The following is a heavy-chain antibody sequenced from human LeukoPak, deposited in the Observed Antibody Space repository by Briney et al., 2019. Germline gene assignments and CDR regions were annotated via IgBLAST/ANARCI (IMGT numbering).Heavy chain of an antibody. J-gene: IGHJ4*02. CDR1: GFTFSGAW. Sequence: PGGSLRLSCTASGFTFSGAWMTWVRQAPGKGLEWVANIKTDGSLTYYVDSVKGRFTISRDNAKNSLYLQMNSLRAEDTAVYYCARDLNWETYWGQGTLVSVSS. D-gene: IGHD7-27*01. CDR2: IKTDGSLT. CDR3: ARDLNWETY. V-gene: IGHV3-7*01.